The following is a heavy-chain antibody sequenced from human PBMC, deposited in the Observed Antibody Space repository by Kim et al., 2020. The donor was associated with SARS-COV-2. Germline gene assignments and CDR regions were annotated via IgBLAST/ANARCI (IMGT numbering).Heavy chain of an antibody. CDR1: GGSISSSSYY. J-gene: IGHJ4*02. CDR2: IYYSGST. CDR3: ALLLWFGGIDY. Sequence: SETLSLTCTVSGGSISSSSYYWGWIRQPPGKGLEWIGSIYYSGSTYYNPSLKSRVTISVDTSKNQFSLKLSSVTAADTAMYYCALLLWFGGIDYWGQGTLVTVSS. D-gene: IGHD3-10*01. V-gene: IGHV4-39*01.